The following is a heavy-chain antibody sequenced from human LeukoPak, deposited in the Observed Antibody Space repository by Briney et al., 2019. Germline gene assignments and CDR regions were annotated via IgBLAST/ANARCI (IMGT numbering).Heavy chain of an antibody. CDR2: ISSAGST. CDR3: ASQTTVKYYFDS. CDR1: GFSVSTNY. J-gene: IGHJ4*02. V-gene: IGHV3-53*01. Sequence: GGSLRLSCAASGFSVSTNYMTWVRQAPGKGLEWVSVISSAGSTYYADSVKGRFTISRDNSKNTLYLQMNSLREDDTAVYYCASQTTVKYYFDSWGQGTLVTVSS. D-gene: IGHD4-17*01.